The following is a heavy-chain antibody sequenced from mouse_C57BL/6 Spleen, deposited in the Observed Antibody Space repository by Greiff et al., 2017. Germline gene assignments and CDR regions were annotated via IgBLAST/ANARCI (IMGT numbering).Heavy chain of an antibody. CDR1: GYTFTSYW. Sequence: QVQLQQSGTELVKPGASVKLSCKASGYTFTSYWMHWVKQRPGQGLEWIGNINPSNGGTNYNEKFKSKATLTVDKSSSTAYMQLSSLTSEDSAVYYCARGGGYYVITDARDYWGQGTSVTVSS. V-gene: IGHV1-53*01. CDR2: INPSNGGT. J-gene: IGHJ4*01. D-gene: IGHD2-3*01. CDR3: ARGGGYYVITDARDY.